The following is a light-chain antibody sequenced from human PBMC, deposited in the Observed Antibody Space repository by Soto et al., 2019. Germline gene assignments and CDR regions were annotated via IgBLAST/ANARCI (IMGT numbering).Light chain of an antibody. CDR2: GAS. Sequence: DIPMTQSPSSLSDSVGDRVTITRRASQRIRHYLAWYQQQPGKLPKLLIYGASTSQSGVPSRFSGSGSRTDFTLTISSLQPEDVANYYCQEYKSAALTCGGGNKVEIK. CDR3: QEYKSAALT. CDR1: QRIRHY. J-gene: IGKJ4*01. V-gene: IGKV1-27*01.